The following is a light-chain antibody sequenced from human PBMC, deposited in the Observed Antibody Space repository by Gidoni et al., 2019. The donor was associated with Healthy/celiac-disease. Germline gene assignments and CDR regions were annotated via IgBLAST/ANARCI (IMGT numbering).Light chain of an antibody. Sequence: ALRMTQSPSSFSASTGDRVTITCRASLGISSYLAWYQQKPGKAPKLLIYAASTLQSGVPSRFSGSGSGTDFTLTIRCLQSEDFATYYCQQYYSYPPFTFGPGTKVDIK. CDR2: AAS. CDR3: QQYYSYPPFT. CDR1: LGISSY. J-gene: IGKJ3*01. V-gene: IGKV1-8*01.